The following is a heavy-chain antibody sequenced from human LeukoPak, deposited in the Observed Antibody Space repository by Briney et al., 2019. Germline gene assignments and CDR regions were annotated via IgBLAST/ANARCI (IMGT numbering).Heavy chain of an antibody. J-gene: IGHJ4*02. V-gene: IGHV4-59*08. Sequence: SETLSLTCTVSGASISNYYWSWIRQPPGKGLEWIGYIYYNGRTNSNPSLKSRVTISVDTSKNQFSLKLSSVTAADTAVYYCARVEMSAITIDYWGQGTLVAVSS. D-gene: IGHD5-24*01. CDR1: GASISNYY. CDR3: ARVEMSAITIDY. CDR2: IYYNGRT.